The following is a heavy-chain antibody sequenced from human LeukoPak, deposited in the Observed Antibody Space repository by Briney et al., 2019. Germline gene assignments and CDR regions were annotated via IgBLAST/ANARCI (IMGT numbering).Heavy chain of an antibody. CDR2: IYYSGST. CDR3: ARRRIAARPNYYYYYMDV. V-gene: IGHV4-39*01. J-gene: IGHJ6*03. D-gene: IGHD6-6*01. Sequence: PSETLSLTCTVSGGSISSSSYYWGWIRQPPGKGLEWIGSIYYSGSTYYNPSLKSRVTISVDTSKNHFSLKLSSVTAADTAVYYCARRRIAARPNYYYYYMDVWGKGTRSPSP. CDR1: GGSISSSSYY.